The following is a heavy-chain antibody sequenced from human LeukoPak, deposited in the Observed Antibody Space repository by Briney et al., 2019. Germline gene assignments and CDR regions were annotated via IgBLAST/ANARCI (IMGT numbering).Heavy chain of an antibody. D-gene: IGHD6-19*01. J-gene: IGHJ4*02. CDR1: GFTFSRYW. CDR2: IKQDGSGE. V-gene: IGHV3-7*01. Sequence: GGSLRLSCVASGFTFSRYWMSWVRQAPGKGLEWVAKIKQDGSGEYYLDSVKGRFTISRDNAKNSLYLQMNSLRDDDTAVYFCTTGYSSGWYNEGNYWGLGTLVTVSS. CDR3: TTGYSSGWYNEGNY.